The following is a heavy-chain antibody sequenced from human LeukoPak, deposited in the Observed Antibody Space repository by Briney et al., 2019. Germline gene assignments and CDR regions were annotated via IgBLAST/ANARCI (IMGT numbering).Heavy chain of an antibody. CDR3: ASRYCSGGSCKTRFDY. J-gene: IGHJ4*02. D-gene: IGHD2-15*01. V-gene: IGHV3-21*01. Sequence: GGSLRLSCAASGFTFSSYSMNWVRQAPGKGLEWVSSISSSSSYIYYADSVKGRFTISRDNAKNSLYLQMNSLRAEDTAVYYCASRYCSGGSCKTRFDYWGQGTLVTVSS. CDR2: ISSSSSYI. CDR1: GFTFSSYS.